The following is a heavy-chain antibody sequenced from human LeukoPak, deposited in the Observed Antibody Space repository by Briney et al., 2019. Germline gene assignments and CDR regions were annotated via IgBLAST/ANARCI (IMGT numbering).Heavy chain of an antibody. CDR3: ARGGIAAWFDP. CDR2: IYYSGST. Sequence: SETLSLTCTVSGGSISSYYWSWIRQPPGKGLEWIGYIYYSGSTNYNPSLKSRVTISVDTSKNQFSLKLSSVTGADTAVYYCARGGIAAWFDPWGQGTLVTVSS. V-gene: IGHV4-59*01. J-gene: IGHJ5*02. CDR1: GGSISSYY. D-gene: IGHD6-13*01.